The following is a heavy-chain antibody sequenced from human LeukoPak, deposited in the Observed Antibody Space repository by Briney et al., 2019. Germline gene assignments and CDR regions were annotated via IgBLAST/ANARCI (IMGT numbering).Heavy chain of an antibody. Sequence: GGSLRLSCAASGFTFSSYSMKWVRQAPGKGLEWVSSISSSSSYIYYADSVKGRFTISRDNAKNSLYLQMNSLRAEDTAVYYCARGVGYSSGWYPFYFDYWGQGTLVTVSS. CDR3: ARGVGYSSGWYPFYFDY. V-gene: IGHV3-21*01. J-gene: IGHJ4*02. CDR2: ISSSSSYI. CDR1: GFTFSSYS. D-gene: IGHD6-19*01.